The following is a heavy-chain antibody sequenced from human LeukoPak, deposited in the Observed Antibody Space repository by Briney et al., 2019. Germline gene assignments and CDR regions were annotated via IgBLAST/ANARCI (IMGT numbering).Heavy chain of an antibody. J-gene: IGHJ4*02. CDR2: IYTSGST. Sequence: SQTLSLTCTVSGGSISSGSYYWSWIRQPAGKGLEWIGRIYTSGSTNYNPSLKSRVTISVDTSKNQFSLKLSSVTAADTAVYYCARGHMLSYGRIGDYFDYWGQGTLVTVSS. D-gene: IGHD5-18*01. CDR1: GGSISSGSYY. CDR3: ARGHMLSYGRIGDYFDY. V-gene: IGHV4-61*02.